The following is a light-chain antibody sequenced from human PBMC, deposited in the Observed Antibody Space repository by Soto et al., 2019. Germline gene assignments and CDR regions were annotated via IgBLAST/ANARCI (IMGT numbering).Light chain of an antibody. Sequence: QSVLTQPASVSGSPGQSITISCTGTSSDVGGYNHVSWYQIHPGKAPKLIIYEVTSRPSGVSYRFSGSKSGNSASLTISGLQAEDEADYYCSSYASSSSYVFGGGPKVTVL. CDR3: SSYASSSSYV. CDR1: SSDVGGYNH. V-gene: IGLV2-14*01. CDR2: EVT. J-gene: IGLJ1*01.